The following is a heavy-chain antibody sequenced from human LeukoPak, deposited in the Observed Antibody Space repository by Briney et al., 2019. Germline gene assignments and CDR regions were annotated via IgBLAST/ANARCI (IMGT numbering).Heavy chain of an antibody. Sequence: SETLSLTCAVSGGSISSGGYSWGWIRQPPGKGLEWIGYIYHSGSTYYNPSLKSRVTISVDRSKNQFSLKLSSVTAADTAVYYCARVAAAGYYGMDVWGKGTTVTVSS. J-gene: IGHJ6*04. CDR3: ARVAAAGYYGMDV. CDR2: IYHSGST. D-gene: IGHD6-13*01. CDR1: GGSISSGGYS. V-gene: IGHV4-30-2*01.